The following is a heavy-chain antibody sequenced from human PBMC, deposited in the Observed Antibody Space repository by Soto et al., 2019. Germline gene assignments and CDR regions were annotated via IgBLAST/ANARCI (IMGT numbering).Heavy chain of an antibody. Sequence: QVKLVQSGAEEKKPGASVKVSCKASGYTFTSYAIHWVRQAPGQRLEWMGWINAGNGNTKYSQKFQGRVTINRDTSASTAYMEMSSLKSEDTAVYYCARGDWWLFDYWGQGTMVPVSS. J-gene: IGHJ4*02. D-gene: IGHD2-8*02. CDR2: INAGNGNT. CDR1: GYTFTSYA. V-gene: IGHV1-3*05. CDR3: ARGDWWLFDY.